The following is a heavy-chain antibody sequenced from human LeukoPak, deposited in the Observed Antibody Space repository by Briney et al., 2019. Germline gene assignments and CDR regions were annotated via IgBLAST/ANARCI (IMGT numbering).Heavy chain of an antibody. CDR1: GFTFSSYS. D-gene: IGHD3-10*01. CDR3: ARVEVMVRGVGGFDY. J-gene: IGHJ4*02. V-gene: IGHV3-21*01. CDR2: ISSSSYI. Sequence: GGSLRLSCAASGFTFSSYSINWVRQAPGKGLEWVSSISSSSYIYYADSVKGRFTISRDNAKNSLYLQMNSLRAEDTAVYYCARVEVMVRGVGGFDYWGQGTLVTVSS.